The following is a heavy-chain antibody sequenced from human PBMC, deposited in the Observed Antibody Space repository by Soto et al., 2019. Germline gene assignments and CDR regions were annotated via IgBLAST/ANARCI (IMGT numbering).Heavy chain of an antibody. CDR3: AKVPSQYIWGSYLRYYDY. D-gene: IGHD3-16*02. V-gene: IGHV3-23*01. Sequence: EVQILESGGGLVQPGGSLRLSRAASGFTFSNYAMSWVRQAPGRGLEWVSAVSANSDYAYYADSVKDRFTISRDNSKNTLYLQMDSLRAEDTAVYYCAKVPSQYIWGSYLRYYDYWGQGTLVTVSS. CDR2: VSANSDYA. CDR1: GFTFSNYA. J-gene: IGHJ4*02.